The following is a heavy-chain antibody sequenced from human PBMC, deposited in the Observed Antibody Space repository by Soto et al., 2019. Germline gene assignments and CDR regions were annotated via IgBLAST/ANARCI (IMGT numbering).Heavy chain of an antibody. D-gene: IGHD4-17*01. CDR1: GGSISSGGYY. CDR2: IYYSGGT. Sequence: QVQLQEAGPGLVKPSQTLSLTCTVSGGSISSGGYYWSWIRQHPGKGLEWIGYIYYSGGTYYNPALKSRVTISVDTSKNQFSLKLSSVTAADTAVYYCARASTVAPHFDYWGQGTLVTVSS. CDR3: ARASTVAPHFDY. V-gene: IGHV4-31*03. J-gene: IGHJ4*02.